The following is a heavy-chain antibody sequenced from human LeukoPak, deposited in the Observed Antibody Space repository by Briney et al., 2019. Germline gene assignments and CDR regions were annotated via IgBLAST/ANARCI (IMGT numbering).Heavy chain of an antibody. Sequence: GASLRLSCAASGFTFSSYAMSWARQAPGKGLEWVSAISGSGGSTYYADSVKGRFTISRDNSKNTLYLQMNSLRAEDTAVYYCAKDRRSYSYFPDYWGQGTLVTVSS. CDR1: GFTFSSYA. CDR3: AKDRRSYSYFPDY. D-gene: IGHD1-26*01. CDR2: ISGSGGST. V-gene: IGHV3-23*01. J-gene: IGHJ4*02.